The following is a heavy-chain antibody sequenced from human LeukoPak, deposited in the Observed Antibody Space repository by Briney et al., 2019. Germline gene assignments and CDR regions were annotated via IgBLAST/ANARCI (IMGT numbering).Heavy chain of an antibody. CDR1: GGTFSNYA. J-gene: IGHJ6*02. CDR3: ARGRLFYYDSSGDYYYYYGMDV. V-gene: IGHV1-69*04. D-gene: IGHD3-22*01. CDR2: IIPILGLA. Sequence: SVKVSCKASGGTFSNYAISWVRQAPGQGLEWMGRIIPILGLANYAQKFQGRVTITADKSTSTAYMELSSLRSEDTAVFYCARGRLFYYDSSGDYYYYYGMDVWGQGTTVTVSS.